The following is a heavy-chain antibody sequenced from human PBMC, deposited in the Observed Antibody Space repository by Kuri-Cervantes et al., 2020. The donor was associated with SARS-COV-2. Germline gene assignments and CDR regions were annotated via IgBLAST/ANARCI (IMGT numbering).Heavy chain of an antibody. CDR3: ARDTGTYCSDISCYGYYYYYGMDV. Sequence: SETLSLTCAVYGGSFNTYYWAWIRQPPGKGLERIGEITHRGDTIYNMSLKSRVTISVDTSKNQFSLRLSSVTAADTAVYYCARDTGTYCSDISCYGYYYYYGMDVWGQGTTVTVSS. CDR2: ITHRGDT. J-gene: IGHJ6*02. D-gene: IGHD2-2*01. V-gene: IGHV4-34*01. CDR1: GGSFNTYY.